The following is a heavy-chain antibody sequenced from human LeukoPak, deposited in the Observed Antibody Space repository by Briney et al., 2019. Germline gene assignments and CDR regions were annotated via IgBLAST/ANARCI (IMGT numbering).Heavy chain of an antibody. D-gene: IGHD6-13*01. CDR2: INPNSGGT. V-gene: IGHV1-2*02. J-gene: IGHJ4*02. CDR3: ARVGYSSSWYRYYFDY. Sequence: EASVKVSCKASGYTFTGYYMHWVRQAPGQGLEWMGWINPNSGGTNYAQKFQGRVTMTRDTSISTAYVELSRLRSDDTAVYYCARVGYSSSWYRYYFDYWGQGTLVTVSS. CDR1: GYTFTGYY.